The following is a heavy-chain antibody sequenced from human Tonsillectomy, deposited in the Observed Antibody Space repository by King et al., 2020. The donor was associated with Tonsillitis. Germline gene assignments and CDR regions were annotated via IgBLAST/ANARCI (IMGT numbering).Heavy chain of an antibody. Sequence: VQLQESGPGLVKPSETLSLTCTVSGGSVSSGRYYWSWIRQPPGKGLEWIGYIYYSGNTNYNPSLRSRVTMSDDTSKNQFSLKLSSVTAADTAVYYCARVYPAADYYYGMDVWGQGTTVTVSS. J-gene: IGHJ6*02. CDR1: GGSVSSGRYY. CDR2: IYYSGNT. D-gene: IGHD2-2*01. CDR3: ARVYPAADYYYGMDV. V-gene: IGHV4-61*01.